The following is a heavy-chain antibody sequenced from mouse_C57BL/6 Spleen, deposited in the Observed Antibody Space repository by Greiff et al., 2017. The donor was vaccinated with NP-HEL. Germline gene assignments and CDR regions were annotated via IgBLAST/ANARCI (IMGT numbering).Heavy chain of an antibody. Sequence: DVKLVESEGGLVQPGSSMKLSCTASGFTFSDYYMAWVRQVPEKGLEWVANINYDGSSTYYLDSLKSRFIISRDNAKNILYLQMSSLKSEDTATYYCARSDSGYSWFAYWGQGTLVTVSA. CDR3: ARSDSGYSWFAY. D-gene: IGHD3-2*02. CDR1: GFTFSDYY. CDR2: INYDGSST. V-gene: IGHV5-16*01. J-gene: IGHJ3*01.